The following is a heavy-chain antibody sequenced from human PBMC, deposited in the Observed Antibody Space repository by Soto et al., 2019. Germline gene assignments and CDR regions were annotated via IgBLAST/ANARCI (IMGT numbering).Heavy chain of an antibody. J-gene: IGHJ4*02. D-gene: IGHD1-26*01. V-gene: IGHV1-2*02. CDR2: INPKRGGT. Sequence: VASVKVSCKASGYTFTGYYFHWVRQAPGQGLESMGWINPKRGGTNYAQKFQGRVTMSTDTSTNTAYMELSSLRSDDTAVYYCAREGENSGDIDFWGQGTLVTVSS. CDR3: AREGENSGDIDF. CDR1: GYTFTGYY.